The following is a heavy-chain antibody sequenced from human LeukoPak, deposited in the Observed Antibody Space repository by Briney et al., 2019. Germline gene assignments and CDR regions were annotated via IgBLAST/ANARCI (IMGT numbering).Heavy chain of an antibody. D-gene: IGHD1-26*01. CDR1: GYSFTSYW. CDR2: IYPGDSDT. Sequence: GESLKISCKGSGYSFTSYWIGWVRQMPGKGLEWMGFIYPGDSDTRYSPPFQGQVTISADKSISTAYLQWSSLKASDTAMYYCARPGAIVGATNAFDIWGQGTMVTVSS. CDR3: ARPGAIVGATNAFDI. V-gene: IGHV5-51*01. J-gene: IGHJ3*02.